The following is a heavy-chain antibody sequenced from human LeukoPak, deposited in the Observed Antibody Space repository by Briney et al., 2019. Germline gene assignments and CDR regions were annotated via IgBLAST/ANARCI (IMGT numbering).Heavy chain of an antibody. D-gene: IGHD6-19*01. V-gene: IGHV3-11*01. CDR1: SVTSFDSY. CDR3: ARHIAVTGVVAVDI. Sequence: VGALRLFCAASSVTSFDSYMSCIRRAPGGRVQWVAYISNRADNIYYADSVRGRFTISRDNAMNSLYLQMNSLRDEDTAVYHCARHIAVTGVVAVDIWGQGTMVTVSS. CDR2: ISNRADNI. J-gene: IGHJ3*02.